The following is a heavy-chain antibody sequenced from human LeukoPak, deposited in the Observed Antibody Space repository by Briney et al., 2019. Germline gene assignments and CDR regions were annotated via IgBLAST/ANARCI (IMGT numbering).Heavy chain of an antibody. V-gene: IGHV3-21*01. Sequence: GGSLRLSCAASGFTFSSYSMNWVRRAPGKGLEWVSCISSSSSYIYYADSVKGRFTISRDNAKNSLYLQMNSLRAEDTAVYYCARDPTVVTPYYYYGMDVWGQGTTVTVSS. CDR3: ARDPTVVTPYYYYGMDV. CDR1: GFTFSSYS. J-gene: IGHJ6*02. CDR2: ISSSSSYI. D-gene: IGHD4-23*01.